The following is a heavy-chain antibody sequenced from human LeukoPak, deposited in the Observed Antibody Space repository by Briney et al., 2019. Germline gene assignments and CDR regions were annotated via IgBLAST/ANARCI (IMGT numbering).Heavy chain of an antibody. CDR3: ARFVVVPAAIRYFDY. J-gene: IGHJ4*02. CDR2: IKQDGSEK. Sequence: PGGSLRLSCAAPGFTFSSYWMSWVRQAPGKGLEWVANIKQDGSEKYYVDSVKGRLTTSRDNAKNSLYLQMNSLRAEDTAVYYCARFVVVPAAIRYFDYWGQGTLVTVSS. V-gene: IGHV3-7*01. CDR1: GFTFSSYW. D-gene: IGHD2-2*02.